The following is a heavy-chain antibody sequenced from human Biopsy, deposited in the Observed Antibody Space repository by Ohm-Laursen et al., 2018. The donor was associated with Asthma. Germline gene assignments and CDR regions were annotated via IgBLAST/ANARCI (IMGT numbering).Heavy chain of an antibody. CDR3: AKVGHGYGDYVGYLDP. CDR2: IYSGGGT. CDR1: GFTVSSNG. D-gene: IGHD4-17*01. J-gene: IGHJ5*02. V-gene: IGHV3-53*01. Sequence: SLRLSCSASGFTVSSNGMSWVRQPPGKGLEWVSVIYSGGGTSYADSVKGRFTISRNISTNTVYLQMDSLSADDTAVYYCAKVGHGYGDYVGYLDPWGQGTLVTVSS.